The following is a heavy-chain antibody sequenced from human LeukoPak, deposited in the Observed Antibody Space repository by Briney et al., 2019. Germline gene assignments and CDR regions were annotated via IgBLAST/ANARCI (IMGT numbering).Heavy chain of an antibody. CDR3: ARIITMIVVGNDY. CDR1: GFTFNSYA. CDR2: IFGSGGSA. D-gene: IGHD3-22*01. J-gene: IGHJ4*02. Sequence: GVLRLSCAASGFTFNSYAMYWVRQAPGKGLEWVSGIFGSGGSAHYADSVKGRFTISRDNSKNTLYLQMNSLRAEDTAVYYCARIITMIVVGNDYWGQGTLVTVSS. V-gene: IGHV3-23*01.